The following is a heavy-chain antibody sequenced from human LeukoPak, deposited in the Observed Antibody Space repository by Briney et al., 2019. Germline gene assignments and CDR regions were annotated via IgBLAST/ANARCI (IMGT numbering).Heavy chain of an antibody. D-gene: IGHD3-10*01. CDR1: GYSISSGYY. V-gene: IGHV4-38-2*01. CDR3: ARTLSGSGSYTYYYYYMDV. J-gene: IGHJ6*03. CDR2: IYHSGST. Sequence: PSETLSLTCAVSGYSISSGYYWGWIRQPPGKGLEWIGSIYHSGSTYYNPSLESRVTISVDTSKNQFSLKLSSVTAADTAVYYCARTLSGSGSYTYYYYYMDVWGKGTTVTVSS.